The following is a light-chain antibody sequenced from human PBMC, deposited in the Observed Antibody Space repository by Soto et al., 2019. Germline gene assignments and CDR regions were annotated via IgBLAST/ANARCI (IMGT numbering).Light chain of an antibody. V-gene: IGKV1-5*01. Sequence: DIQMTQSPSTLSASVGDRVTLTCRASQNIGLSLAWFQQKPGKAPKLLIYGASSLESGVPSRFSGSGSGTEFTLTISSLQPDDFATYYCEQYRRYPWTFGQGTKVELK. CDR1: QNIGLS. CDR3: EQYRRYPWT. CDR2: GAS. J-gene: IGKJ1*01.